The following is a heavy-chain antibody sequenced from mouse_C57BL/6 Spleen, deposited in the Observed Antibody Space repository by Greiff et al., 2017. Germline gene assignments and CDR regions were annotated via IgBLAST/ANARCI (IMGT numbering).Heavy chain of an antibody. V-gene: IGHV1-52*01. CDR1: GYTFTSYW. CDR3: ARSGRHHSNCIYYYAMDY. J-gene: IGHJ4*01. CDR2: IDPSASDT. Sequence: QVQLQQPGAELVRPGSSVKLSCKASGYTFTSYWMHWVKQRPIQGLEWIGNIDPSASDTHYNQPFKATATLTVDTSSSTAYMQLSSLTSEDSAVYYCARSGRHHSNCIYYYAMDYWGQGTSVTVSA. D-gene: IGHD2-5*01.